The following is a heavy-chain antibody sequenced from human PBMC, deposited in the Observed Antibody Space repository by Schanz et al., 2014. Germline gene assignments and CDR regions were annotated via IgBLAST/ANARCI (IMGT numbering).Heavy chain of an antibody. V-gene: IGHV3-53*01. J-gene: IGHJ3*01. CDR1: GFTVSSNY. D-gene: IGHD5-12*01. Sequence: EVQLVESGGGLIQPGGSLRLSCAVSGFTVSSNYMSWVRQAPGKGLEWVSVTYSDGTTYYADSVKGRFTISRDNSKNTLYLQMNSLRAEDTAVYFCARDGGRDGYNLAFDVWGQGTLVTVSS. CDR3: ARDGGRDGYNLAFDV. CDR2: TYSDGTT.